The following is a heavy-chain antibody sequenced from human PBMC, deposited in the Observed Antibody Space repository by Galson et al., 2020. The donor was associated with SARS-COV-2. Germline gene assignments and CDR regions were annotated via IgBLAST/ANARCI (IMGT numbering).Heavy chain of an antibody. J-gene: IGHJ4*02. Sequence: TGGSLRLSCAASGFTFSTYWMQWVRQTPGKGLVYISRIKTDGTRTNHADSVKGRFTISRDNAKNTLYLQMNSLTAEDTAVYYCTRETSDSGVYFSDYWGQGTLVTVSS. V-gene: IGHV3-74*01. CDR1: GFTFSTYW. CDR2: IKTDGTRT. D-gene: IGHD3-10*01. CDR3: TRETSDSGVYFSDY.